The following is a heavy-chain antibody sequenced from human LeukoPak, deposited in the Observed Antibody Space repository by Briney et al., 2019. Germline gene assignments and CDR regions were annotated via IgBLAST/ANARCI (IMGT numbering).Heavy chain of an antibody. CDR1: GFTFITYS. Sequence: KPGGSLRLSCAASGFTFITYSMNWVRQAPGKGLEWVSSISTTGTYIYYADSVRGRFTISRDNAKNSLYLQMNSLRAEDTAVYYCAAGSTTRNSCGWFDPWGQGTLVTVSS. CDR2: ISTTGTYI. J-gene: IGHJ5*02. D-gene: IGHD2-2*01. CDR3: AAGSTTRNSCGWFDP. V-gene: IGHV3-21*01.